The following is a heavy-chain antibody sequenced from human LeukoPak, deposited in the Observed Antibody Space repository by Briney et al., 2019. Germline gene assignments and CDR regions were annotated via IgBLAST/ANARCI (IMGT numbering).Heavy chain of an antibody. J-gene: IGHJ4*02. D-gene: IGHD6-13*01. V-gene: IGHV4-61*01. Sequence: SETLSLTCTVSGGSVSSGRYYWSWIRQPPGKGLEWIGYFYYSGSTNYNPSLKSRVTISVDTSKNQFSLKLSSVTAADTAVYYCARDRLGAAADYFDYWGQGTLLTVSS. CDR3: ARDRLGAAADYFDY. CDR1: GGSVSSGRYY. CDR2: FYYSGST.